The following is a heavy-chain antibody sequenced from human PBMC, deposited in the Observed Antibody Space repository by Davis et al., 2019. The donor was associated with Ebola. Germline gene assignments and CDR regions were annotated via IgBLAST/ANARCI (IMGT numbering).Heavy chain of an antibody. CDR2: IKQDGSEK. V-gene: IGHV3-7*01. J-gene: IGHJ4*02. CDR3: ARGSSSSGFDY. D-gene: IGHD6-6*01. CDR1: GFIFSSYW. Sequence: GESLKISCAASGFIFSSYWMSWVRQAPGKGLEWVANIKQDGSEKYYVDSLKGRFTISRDNAKNSVSLQMNSLRAEDTAVYYCARGSSSSGFDYWGQGTLVTVSS.